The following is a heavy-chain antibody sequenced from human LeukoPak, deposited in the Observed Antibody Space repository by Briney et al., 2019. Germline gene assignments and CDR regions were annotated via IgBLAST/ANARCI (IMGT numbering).Heavy chain of an antibody. V-gene: IGHV3-66*01. J-gene: IGHJ4*02. D-gene: IGHD4-17*01. CDR1: GFTVSSNY. CDR3: ARGYGDY. Sequence: GGPLRLSCAASGFTVSSNYMSWVRQAPGKGLEWVSVIYTGGSTYYADSVKDRFTISRDNSKNTLYLQMNGLRDEDTAVYYCARGYGDYWGQGTLVTVSS. CDR2: IYTGGST.